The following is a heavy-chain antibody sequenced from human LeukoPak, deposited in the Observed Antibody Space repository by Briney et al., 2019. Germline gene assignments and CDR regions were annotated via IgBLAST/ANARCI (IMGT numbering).Heavy chain of an antibody. CDR3: ARGISSSWYFQH. CDR2: ISSTGSAV. V-gene: IGHV3-11*01. Sequence: GGSLRLSCAASGFTFTNYYMNWIRQAPGKGLEWVSYISSTGSAVYYADSVRGRFTVSRDNAKNSLYLQMNSLRAEDTAVYYCARGISSSWYFQHWGQGTLVTVSS. CDR1: GFTFTNYY. J-gene: IGHJ1*01. D-gene: IGHD6-13*01.